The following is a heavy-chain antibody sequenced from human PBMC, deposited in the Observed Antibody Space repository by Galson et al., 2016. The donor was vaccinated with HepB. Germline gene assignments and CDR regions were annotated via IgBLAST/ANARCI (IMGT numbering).Heavy chain of an antibody. CDR2: ISYDGNNI. CDR3: ARGGYSTDWYNYLEY. V-gene: IGHV3-30-3*01. D-gene: IGHD6-19*01. J-gene: IGHJ4*01. CDR1: GFTFSSFA. Sequence: SLRLSCAVSGFTFSSFALHWVRQAPGKGLEWMAVISYDGNNIHYADSVKGRFTIARDNSKSTLFLEMNSLRAEDTAVYYCARGGYSTDWYNYLEYWGYGTLVTVSS.